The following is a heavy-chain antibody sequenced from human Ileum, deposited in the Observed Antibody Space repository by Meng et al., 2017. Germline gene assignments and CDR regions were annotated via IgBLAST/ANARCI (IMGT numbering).Heavy chain of an antibody. Sequence: QVQLVQSGAEVKKPGASGTVSCKASGYTFTDNHLHWVRQAPGQGLEWMGWINCNSGGTKYAQKFQGRVTMTRDTSISTAYMELSRLISDDTAVYYCASGTPGRSYCDYWGQGTLVTVSS. CDR2: INCNSGGT. J-gene: IGHJ4*02. CDR1: GYTFTDNH. V-gene: IGHV1-2*02. CDR3: ASGTPGRSYCDY. D-gene: IGHD2-15*01.